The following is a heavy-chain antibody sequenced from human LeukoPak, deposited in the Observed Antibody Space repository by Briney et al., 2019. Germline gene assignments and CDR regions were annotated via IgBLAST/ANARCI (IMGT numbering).Heavy chain of an antibody. J-gene: IGHJ6*02. V-gene: IGHV1-2*02. CDR1: GYTFTGYY. D-gene: IGHD5-24*01. CDR3: AGGAGYSPLRGYGMDV. CDR2: INPNSGGT. Sequence: ASVKLSCTASGYTFTGYYMHWVRQAHGQGLEWRRWINPNSGGTNYAQKFQGRVTITRDTSISTAYMDLSRLRHGDTAVDYCAGGAGYSPLRGYGMDVCSRGTTVTASS.